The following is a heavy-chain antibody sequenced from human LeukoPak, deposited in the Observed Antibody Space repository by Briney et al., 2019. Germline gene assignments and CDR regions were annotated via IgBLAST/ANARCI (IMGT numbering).Heavy chain of an antibody. J-gene: IGHJ5*02. D-gene: IGHD1-1*01. V-gene: IGHV1-2*02. CDR2: INPNSGGT. CDR3: ARDLVTTYPNWFDP. CDR1: GYTFTGYY. Sequence: ASVKVSCKASGYTFTGYYMHWVRRAPGQGLEWMGWINPNSGGTNYAQKFQGRVTMTRDTSISTAYMELSRLRSDDTAVYYCARDLVTTYPNWFDPWGQGTLVTVSS.